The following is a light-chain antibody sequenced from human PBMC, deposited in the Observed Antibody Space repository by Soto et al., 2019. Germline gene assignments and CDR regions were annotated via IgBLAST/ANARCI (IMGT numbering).Light chain of an antibody. CDR1: QSVRSKY. V-gene: IGKV3-20*01. CDR2: DAS. CDR3: QQYGSSPLP. J-gene: IGKJ4*01. Sequence: EIVLTQSPDTLSLSPGERATLSCRASQSVRSKYLAWYQQKPGQAPRFLIYDASSRATGIPDRFSGSGSGKDFTLTISRLEPEDFAVYYCQQYGSSPLPFGGGTKVDIK.